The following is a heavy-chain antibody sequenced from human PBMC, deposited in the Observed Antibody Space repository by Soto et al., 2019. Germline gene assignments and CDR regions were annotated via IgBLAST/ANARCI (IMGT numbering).Heavy chain of an antibody. J-gene: IGHJ6*03. D-gene: IGHD3-10*01. CDR1: GFTFSSYA. CDR3: AKDLPVVRGRGYYYMDG. Sequence: GGSLRLSCAASGFTFSSYAMSWVRQAPGKGLEWVSAISGSGGSTYYADSVKGRFTISRDNSKNTLYLQMNSLRAEDTAVYYCAKDLPVVRGRGYYYMDGWGKGTTVTVSS. CDR2: ISGSGGST. V-gene: IGHV3-23*01.